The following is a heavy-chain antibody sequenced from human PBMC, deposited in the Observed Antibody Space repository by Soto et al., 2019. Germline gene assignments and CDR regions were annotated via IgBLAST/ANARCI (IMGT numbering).Heavy chain of an antibody. CDR3: ARAYDSSGYYFLSFDY. V-gene: IGHV4-59*01. D-gene: IGHD3-22*01. J-gene: IGHJ4*02. CDR2: IYYSGST. Sequence: SETLSLTCTVSGGSISTYYWNWIRQPPGKGLEWIGYIYYSGSTNYNPSLKSRVTISVDTSKNQFSLKLSSVTAADTAVYYCARAYDSSGYYFLSFDYWGQGTLVTVSS. CDR1: GGSISTYY.